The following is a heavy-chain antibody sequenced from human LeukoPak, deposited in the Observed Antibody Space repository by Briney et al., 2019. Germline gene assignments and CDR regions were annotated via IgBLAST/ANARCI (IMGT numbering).Heavy chain of an antibody. CDR3: ARDSYYYDSSGYYD. CDR2: IYYSGST. V-gene: IGHV4-31*03. D-gene: IGHD3-22*01. CDR1: GGPISSGGYY. J-gene: IGHJ4*02. Sequence: SETLSLTCTVSGGPISSGGYYWSWIRQHPGKGLEWIGYIYYSGSTYYNPSLKSRVTISVDTSKNQFSLKLSSVTAADTAVYYCARDSYYYDSSGYYDWGQGTLVTVSS.